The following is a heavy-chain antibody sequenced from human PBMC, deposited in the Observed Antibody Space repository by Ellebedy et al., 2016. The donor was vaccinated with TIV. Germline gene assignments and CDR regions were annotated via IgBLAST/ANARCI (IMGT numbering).Heavy chain of an antibody. Sequence: LRLSXTVSGGSISSGDYYWSWIRQPPGKGLEWIGYIYYSGSTYYNPSLKSRVTISVDTSKNQFSLKLSSVTAADTAVYYCASSTVTDYFDYWGQGTLVTVAS. CDR3: ASSTVTDYFDY. D-gene: IGHD4-17*01. CDR2: IYYSGST. J-gene: IGHJ4*02. V-gene: IGHV4-30-4*02. CDR1: GGSISSGDYY.